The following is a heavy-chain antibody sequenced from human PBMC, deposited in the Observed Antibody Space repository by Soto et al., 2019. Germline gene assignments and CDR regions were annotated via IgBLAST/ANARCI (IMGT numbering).Heavy chain of an antibody. D-gene: IGHD4-4*01. Sequence: GGSLRLSCAASGFTFTIYSMNWVRQAPGKGLEWVSSISSSSSYIYYADSVKGRFTISRDNAKNSLYLQWDSLKASDSALYYCARGKYSSPRGGLDVWGQGTPVTVSS. J-gene: IGHJ6*02. V-gene: IGHV3-21*04. CDR3: ARGKYSSPRGGLDV. CDR2: ISSSSSYI. CDR1: GFTFTIYS.